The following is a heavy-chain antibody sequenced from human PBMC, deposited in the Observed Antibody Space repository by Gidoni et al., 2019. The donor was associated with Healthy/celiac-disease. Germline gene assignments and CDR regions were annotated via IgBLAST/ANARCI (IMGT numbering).Heavy chain of an antibody. D-gene: IGHD4-17*01. V-gene: IGHV4-39*01. CDR2: IYYSGST. CDR1: GGSISSSSYY. J-gene: IGHJ4*02. Sequence: TCTVSGGSISSSSYYWGWIRQPPGKGLELIGSIYYSGSTDYNPSLKSRVTISVDTSKNQISLKLSSVTAADTAVYYCARSTVVPSLFDYWGQGTLVTVSS. CDR3: ARSTVVPSLFDY.